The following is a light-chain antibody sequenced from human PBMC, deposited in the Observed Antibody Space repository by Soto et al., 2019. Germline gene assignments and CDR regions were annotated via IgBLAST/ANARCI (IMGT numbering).Light chain of an antibody. Sequence: QSALSQPPSASGTPGQRVIISCSGSNSNIGRNTVNWYQLLPGTAPKLLIYTNNQRPSGVPDRFSASKSGTSASLAISGLQSEDEADYYCAAWDASLNGPVFGGGTQLTVL. V-gene: IGLV1-44*01. CDR3: AAWDASLNGPV. CDR1: NSNIGRNT. CDR2: TNN. J-gene: IGLJ2*01.